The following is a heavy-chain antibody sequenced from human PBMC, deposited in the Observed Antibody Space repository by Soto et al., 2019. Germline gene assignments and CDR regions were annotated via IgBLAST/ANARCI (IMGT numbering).Heavy chain of an antibody. CDR2: ITYDGSDK. CDR3: EKDWDHGDFTNDFDY. V-gene: IGHV3-30*02. J-gene: IGHJ4*02. Sequence: GGSLRLSCAASGFTFSSYSMNWVRQAPGKGLEWVAFITYDGSDKYYADSMKGRFTISRDNSKNTLYLQMNSLRTEDTALYYCEKDWDHGDFTNDFDYWGQGTLVTVYS. CDR1: GFTFSSYS. D-gene: IGHD2-21*02.